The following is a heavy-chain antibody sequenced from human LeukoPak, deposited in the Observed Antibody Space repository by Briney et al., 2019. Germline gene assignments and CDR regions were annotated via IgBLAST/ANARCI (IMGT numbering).Heavy chain of an antibody. V-gene: IGHV3-64*01. CDR2: ISSNGGST. Sequence: GGSLRLSCAASGFTFRNYAMHWGRQTPGKGLEYVSAISSNGGSTYYANSVKGRFTISRDNSKNTLYLQMGSLRAEDMAVYYCVSDLGPTTFDYWGQGTLVTVSS. D-gene: IGHD1-26*01. J-gene: IGHJ4*02. CDR3: VSDLGPTTFDY. CDR1: GFTFRNYA.